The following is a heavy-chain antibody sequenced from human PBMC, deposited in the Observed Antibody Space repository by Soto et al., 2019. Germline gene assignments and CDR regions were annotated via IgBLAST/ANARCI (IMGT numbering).Heavy chain of an antibody. D-gene: IGHD3-9*01. J-gene: IGHJ4*02. CDR2: IIPIFGTA. CDR3: ARDRRTYYDILTGYYIRSSTEYYFHY. CDR1: GGTFSSYA. Sequence: SVKVSCKASGGTFSSYAISWVRQAPGQGLEWMGGIIPIFGTANYAQKFQGRVTITADESTSTAYMELSSLRSEDTAVYYCARDRRTYYDILTGYYIRSSTEYYFHYWGQGTLVTVS. V-gene: IGHV1-69*13.